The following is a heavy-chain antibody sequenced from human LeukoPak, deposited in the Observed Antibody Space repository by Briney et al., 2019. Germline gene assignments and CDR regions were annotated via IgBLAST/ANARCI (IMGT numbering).Heavy chain of an antibody. J-gene: IGHJ6*03. Sequence: GGSLRLSCAASGFTFSSYGMHWVRQAPGKGLEWVAFIRYDGSNKYYADSVKGRFTISRDNSKNTLYLQMNSLRAEDTAVYYCAKGPGLHSGSYSRYYYYYYTDVWGKGTTVTVSS. D-gene: IGHD1-26*01. CDR2: IRYDGSNK. CDR3: AKGPGLHSGSYSRYYYYYYTDV. V-gene: IGHV3-30*02. CDR1: GFTFSSYG.